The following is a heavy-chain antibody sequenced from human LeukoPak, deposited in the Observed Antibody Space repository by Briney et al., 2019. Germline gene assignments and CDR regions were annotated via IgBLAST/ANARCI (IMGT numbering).Heavy chain of an antibody. Sequence: QPGGSLRLSCAASGFTVSSNYMSWVRQAPGKGLEWVSVIYSGGSTCHADSVKGRFTISRDNSKNTLYLQMNSLRAEDTAVYYCARAEPYYGMDVWGQGTTVTVSS. CDR3: ARAEPYYGMDV. CDR1: GFTVSSNY. CDR2: IYSGGST. J-gene: IGHJ6*02. D-gene: IGHD1-14*01. V-gene: IGHV3-53*01.